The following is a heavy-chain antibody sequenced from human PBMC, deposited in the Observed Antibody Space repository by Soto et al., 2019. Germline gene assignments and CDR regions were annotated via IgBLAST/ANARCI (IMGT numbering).Heavy chain of an antibody. V-gene: IGHV3-7*03. Sequence: PGGSLRLSCAASGFTFSNYWMSWVRQTPGKGLEWVANIKEDGSEKYYVDSVKGRFTISRDNAKNSLYLQMNSLRAEDTAVYYCASIPPRVSRTYYVDYWGQGTLVTVSS. CDR2: IKEDGSEK. CDR3: ASIPPRVSRTYYVDY. CDR1: GFTFSNYW. D-gene: IGHD2-2*01. J-gene: IGHJ4*02.